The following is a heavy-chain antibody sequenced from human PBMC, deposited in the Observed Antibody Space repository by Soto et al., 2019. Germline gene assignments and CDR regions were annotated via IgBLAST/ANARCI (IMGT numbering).Heavy chain of an antibody. CDR3: ARGRNNGWFDP. D-gene: IGHD1-1*01. V-gene: IGHV3-48*02. J-gene: IGHJ5*02. Sequence: EVQLVESGGGLVQPGGSLRLSCAASGFTFSSYSMNWVRQAPGKGLEWVSYISSSSSTIYYADSVKGRFTISRDNAKNSLYLQMKSLRDEDTAVYYCARGRNNGWFDPWGQGTLVTVSS. CDR1: GFTFSSYS. CDR2: ISSSSSTI.